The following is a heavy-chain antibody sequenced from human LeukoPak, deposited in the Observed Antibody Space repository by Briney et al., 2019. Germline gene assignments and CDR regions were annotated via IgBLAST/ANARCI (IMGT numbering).Heavy chain of an antibody. D-gene: IGHD6-19*01. CDR2: VYFDGST. CDR1: GGYINNRTYY. Sequence: SETLSLTCSVSGGYINNRTYYWGWIRQPPGKGLEWIGSVYFDGSTYYTASLKSRVTISVDTSKNQFSLKLSSVTAADTAVYYCASMHRGWYFDYWGQGTLVTVSS. J-gene: IGHJ4*02. CDR3: ASMHRGWYFDY. V-gene: IGHV4-39*07.